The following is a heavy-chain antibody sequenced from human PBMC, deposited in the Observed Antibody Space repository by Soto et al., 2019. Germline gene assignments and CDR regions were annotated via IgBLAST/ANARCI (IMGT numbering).Heavy chain of an antibody. CDR3: ARDGPGWYFEH. CDR1: GETFSRSA. V-gene: IGHV1-3*01. CDR2: IHAGNGNT. D-gene: IGHD6-19*01. Sequence: ASVKVSCKTSGETFSRSAIHWVRQVPGQRPEWMGWIHAGNGNTKYSQKFQDRLTVTRDTSASTAYMELSSLRSEDTGIYYCARDGPGWYFEHWGQGTLVTVS. J-gene: IGHJ4*02.